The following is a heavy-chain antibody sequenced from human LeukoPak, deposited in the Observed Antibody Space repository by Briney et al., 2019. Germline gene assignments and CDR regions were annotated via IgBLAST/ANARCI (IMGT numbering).Heavy chain of an antibody. CDR2: IYYSGST. D-gene: IGHD4/OR15-4a*01. V-gene: IGHV4-39*01. CDR1: GGSISSSSYY. CDR3: ALDTIGARPNFDY. J-gene: IGHJ4*02. Sequence: PSETLSLTCTVSGGSISSSSYYWGWIRQPPGKGLEWIGGIYYSGSTYYNPSLKSRVTISVDTSKNQFSLNLSSVTAADTAVYYCALDTIGARPNFDYWGQGTLVTASS.